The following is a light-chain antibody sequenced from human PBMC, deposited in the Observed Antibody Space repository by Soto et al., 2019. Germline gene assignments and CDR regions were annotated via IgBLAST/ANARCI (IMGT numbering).Light chain of an antibody. CDR2: DVS. CDR3: SSYTSSNTFVL. Sequence: QSALTQPASVSGSPGQSITISCTGTSSDVGGYNYVSWYQHHPGEAPKLMIYDVSNRPSGVSNRFSGSKSGNTASLTISGLQAEDEADYYCSSYTSSNTFVLFGGGTKLTVL. J-gene: IGLJ2*01. CDR1: SSDVGGYNY. V-gene: IGLV2-14*03.